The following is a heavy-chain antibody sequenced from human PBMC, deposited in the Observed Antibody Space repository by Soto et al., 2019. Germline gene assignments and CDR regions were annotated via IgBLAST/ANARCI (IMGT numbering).Heavy chain of an antibody. CDR3: ARVGVRDGDYGVSRFDP. CDR1: GGSFSGYY. Sequence: QVQLQQWGAGLLKPSETLSLTCAVYGGSFSGYYWSWIRQPPGKGLEWIGEINDSGTTNYNPSLKRRVTISVDTYKNQLSLKLISVNAADTAVYYCARVGVRDGDYGVSRFDPWGQGTLVTVSS. D-gene: IGHD4-17*01. V-gene: IGHV4-34*01. CDR2: INDSGTT. J-gene: IGHJ5*02.